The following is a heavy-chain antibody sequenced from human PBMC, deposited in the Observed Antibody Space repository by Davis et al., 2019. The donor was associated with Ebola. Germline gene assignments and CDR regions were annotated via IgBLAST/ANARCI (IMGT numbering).Heavy chain of an antibody. CDR1: GFTFSNYW. CDR3: VRDGWGSLFDY. Sequence: GESLKISCAASGFTFSNYWMAWGRQAPGKGLEWLAHIKEDGSVKDYVDSVKGRFTISRDNAKKSVYLQMNSLRVEDTAVYYCVRDGWGSLFDYWGQGTLVTVSS. J-gene: IGHJ4*02. CDR2: IKEDGSVK. V-gene: IGHV3-7*03. D-gene: IGHD6-19*01.